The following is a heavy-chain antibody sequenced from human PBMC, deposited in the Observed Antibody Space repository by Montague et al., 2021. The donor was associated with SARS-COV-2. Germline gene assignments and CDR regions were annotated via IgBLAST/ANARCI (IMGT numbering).Heavy chain of an antibody. CDR3: AREVSGNYYNGWFDP. Sequence: SETLSLTCTVSGGSISSYYWSWIRQPPGKGLEWIGYIYNSGSTNYNPSLKSRVTISVDTSKNQFSLKLSSVTAADTAVYYCAREVSGNYYNGWFDPWGQGTLVTVSS. CDR1: GGSISSYY. D-gene: IGHD3-10*01. J-gene: IGHJ5*02. V-gene: IGHV4-59*01. CDR2: IYNSGST.